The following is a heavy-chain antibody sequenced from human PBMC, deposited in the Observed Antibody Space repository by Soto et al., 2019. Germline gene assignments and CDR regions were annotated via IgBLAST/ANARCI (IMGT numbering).Heavy chain of an antibody. CDR2: ISYDGSNK. CDR1: GFTFSSYA. CDR3: ARDFVVVPAAPPSDAFDI. D-gene: IGHD2-2*01. V-gene: IGHV3-30-3*01. J-gene: IGHJ3*02. Sequence: VGSLRLSCAASGFTFSSYAMHWVRQAPGKGLEWVAVISYDGSNKYYADSVKGRFTISRDNSKNTLYLQMNSLRAEDTAVYYCARDFVVVPAAPPSDAFDIWGQGTMVTVSS.